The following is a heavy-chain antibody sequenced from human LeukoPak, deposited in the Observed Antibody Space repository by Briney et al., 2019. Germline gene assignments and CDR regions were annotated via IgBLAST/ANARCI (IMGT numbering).Heavy chain of an antibody. CDR2: TVPVFATT. D-gene: IGHD3-10*01. V-gene: IGHV1-69*15. CDR1: GVTLNNYA. CDR3: ARPYGPGNYINLGLDF. J-gene: IGHJ4*02. Sequence: ASVKVSCKASGVTLNNYAISWVRQAPGQGLEWMERTVPVFATTTYAQKLQGRVMITADESTSTVHMELSSLTAEDTALYYCARPYGPGNYINLGLDFWGQGTLVTVS.